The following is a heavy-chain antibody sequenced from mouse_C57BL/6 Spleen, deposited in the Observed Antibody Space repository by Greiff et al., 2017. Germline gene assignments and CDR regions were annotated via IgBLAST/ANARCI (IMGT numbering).Heavy chain of an antibody. V-gene: IGHV5-16*01. CDR3: ARESSQARAMDY. D-gene: IGHD3-2*02. Sequence: EVQLVESEGGLVQPGSSMKLSCTASGFTFSDYYMAWVRQVPEKGLEWVANINYDGSSTYYLDSLKSRFIISRDNAKNILYLQMSSLKSEDTATYYCARESSQARAMDYWGQGTSVTVSS. J-gene: IGHJ4*01. CDR1: GFTFSDYY. CDR2: INYDGSST.